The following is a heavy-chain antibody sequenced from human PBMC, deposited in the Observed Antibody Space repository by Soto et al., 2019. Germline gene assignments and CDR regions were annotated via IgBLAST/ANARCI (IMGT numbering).Heavy chain of an antibody. CDR2: ISYDGTGS. Sequence: GGSLGLSCGASGFTFSSYSMHWVRQAPGKGLEWVTVISYDGTGSYYADSVKGRFTISRDNSKNTVYLQMNRLRAEDTAVYYCAKPLFYSDRWYFDYWGQGTPVTVSS. CDR3: AKPLFYSDRWYFDY. V-gene: IGHV3-30*18. J-gene: IGHJ4*02. D-gene: IGHD3-9*01. CDR1: GFTFSSYS.